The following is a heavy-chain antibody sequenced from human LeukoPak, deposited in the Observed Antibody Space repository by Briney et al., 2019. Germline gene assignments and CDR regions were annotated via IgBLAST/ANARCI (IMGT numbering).Heavy chain of an antibody. D-gene: IGHD3-9*01. V-gene: IGHV4-59*08. CDR2: IYYSGST. CDR3: VTYYDILTGNDAFDI. CDR1: GGSISSYY. J-gene: IGHJ3*02. Sequence: PSETLSLTCTVSGGSISSYYWSWIRQPPGKGLEWIGYIYYSGSTNYNPSLESRVTISVDTSKNQFSLKLSSVTAADTAVYYCVTYYDILTGNDAFDIWGQGTMVTVSS.